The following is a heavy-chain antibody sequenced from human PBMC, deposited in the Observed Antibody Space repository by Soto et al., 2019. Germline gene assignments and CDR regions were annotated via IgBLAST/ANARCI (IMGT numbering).Heavy chain of an antibody. J-gene: IGHJ6*03. D-gene: IGHD6-13*01. CDR3: ARYSHSFCWSYYYYYYKYF. V-gene: IGHV3-64*01. Sequence: GGSLRLSCAAYGFSFSSYAMHWVRQAPGKGMEYVSAISSNGGSTYYANSVKGRFTISRDNSKNTLYLQMGSLRAEDMAVYYSARYSHSFCWSYYYYYYKYFCSKGTTDPVS. CDR2: ISSNGGST. CDR1: GFSFSSYA.